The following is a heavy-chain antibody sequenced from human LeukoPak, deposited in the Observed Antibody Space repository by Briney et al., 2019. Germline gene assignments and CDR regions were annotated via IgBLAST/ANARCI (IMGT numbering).Heavy chain of an antibody. CDR1: GFTFSSYA. V-gene: IGHV3-23*01. Sequence: GGSLRLSCAASGFTFSSYAMSWVRQAPGKGLEWVPAISGSGGSTYYADSVKGRFTISRDNSKNTLYLQMNSLRAEDTAVYYCAKIYSSSWYVYFQHWGQGTLVTISS. D-gene: IGHD6-13*01. J-gene: IGHJ1*01. CDR2: ISGSGGST. CDR3: AKIYSSSWYVYFQH.